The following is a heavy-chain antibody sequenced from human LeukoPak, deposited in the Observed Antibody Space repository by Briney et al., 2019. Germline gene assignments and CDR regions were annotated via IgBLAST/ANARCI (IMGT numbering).Heavy chain of an antibody. D-gene: IGHD5-24*01. Sequence: PGGSLRLSCAASGFSVSPNYMSWVRQAPGKGLEWVSVIYTGGTTYYSDSVRGRFTISRDISKNTLYLQMNSLRAEDSAIYYCASRDGYKFGYWGQGILVTVSS. J-gene: IGHJ4*02. V-gene: IGHV3-53*01. CDR1: GFSVSPNY. CDR2: IYTGGTT. CDR3: ASRDGYKFGY.